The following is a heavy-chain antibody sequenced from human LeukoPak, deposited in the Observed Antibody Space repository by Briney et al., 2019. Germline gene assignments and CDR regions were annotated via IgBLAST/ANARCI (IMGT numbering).Heavy chain of an antibody. CDR1: GFIFSSYS. CDR2: ISYDGSKK. Sequence: GGSLRLSCAAAGFIFSSYSMRWVRQAPGKGLEWVAVISYDGSKKYYPESVRGRFTISRDNSKNTLFLQMNSLRPEDTAMYYCAKDFGYDSGTYLEQWGQGTLVTVSS. D-gene: IGHD3-10*01. CDR3: AKDFGYDSGTYLEQ. V-gene: IGHV3-30*18. J-gene: IGHJ4*02.